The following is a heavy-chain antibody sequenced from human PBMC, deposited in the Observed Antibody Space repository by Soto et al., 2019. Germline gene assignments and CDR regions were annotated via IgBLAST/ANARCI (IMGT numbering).Heavy chain of an antibody. CDR2: IYYSGST. CDR1: GGSISSYY. CDR3: AREAAAGIGWFDP. Sequence: TSETLSLTCTVSGGSISSYYWSWIRQPPGKGLEWIGYIYYSGSTNYNPSLKSRVTISVDTSKNQFSLKLSSVTAADTAVYYCAREAAAGIGWFDPWGQGTLVTVSS. V-gene: IGHV4-59*01. D-gene: IGHD6-13*01. J-gene: IGHJ5*02.